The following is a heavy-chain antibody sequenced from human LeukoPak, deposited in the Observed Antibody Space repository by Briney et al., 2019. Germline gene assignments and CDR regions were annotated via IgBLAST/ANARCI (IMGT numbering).Heavy chain of an antibody. V-gene: IGHV3-53*01. CDR1: GFTVSSNY. CDR3: ARVLAAAGTFGGYYFDY. J-gene: IGHJ4*02. Sequence: GGSLRLSCAASGFTVSSNYMSWVRQAPGKGLEWVSAIYSGGSTYYADSVKGRFTISRDNSKNTLYLQMNSLRAEDTAVYYCARVLAAAGTFGGYYFDYWGQGTLVTVSS. D-gene: IGHD6-13*01. CDR2: IYSGGST.